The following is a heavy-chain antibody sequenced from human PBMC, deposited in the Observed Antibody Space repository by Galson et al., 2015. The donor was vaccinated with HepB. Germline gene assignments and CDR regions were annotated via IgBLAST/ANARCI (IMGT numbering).Heavy chain of an antibody. J-gene: IGHJ6*02. CDR1: GFTFDDYG. CDR2: INWNGGST. Sequence: SLRLSCAASGFTFDDYGMSWVRQAPGKGLEWVSGINWNGGSTGYADSVKGRFTISRDNAKNSLYLQMNSLRAEDTALYYCARTTRDPWYYYYGMDVWGQGTTVTVSS. CDR3: ARTTRDPWYYYYGMDV. D-gene: IGHD1-14*01. V-gene: IGHV3-20*04.